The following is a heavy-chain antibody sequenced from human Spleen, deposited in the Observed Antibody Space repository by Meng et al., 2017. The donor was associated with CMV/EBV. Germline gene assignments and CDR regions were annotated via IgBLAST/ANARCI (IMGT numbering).Heavy chain of an antibody. J-gene: IGHJ5*02. CDR2: TYYRSKWYN. CDR1: GDSVSSKSVA. V-gene: IGHV6-1*01. CDR3: AKGINWFDP. Sequence: QTLSLTCVISGDSVSSKSVAWNWIRQSPSGGLEWLGRTYYRSKWYNDYAVSVKSRITINPDTSKNQFSLQLNSVTPEDTAVYYCAKGINWFDPWGQGSLVTVSS.